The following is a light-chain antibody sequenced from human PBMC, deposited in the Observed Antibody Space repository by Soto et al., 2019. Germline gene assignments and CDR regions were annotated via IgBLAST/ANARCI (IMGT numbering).Light chain of an antibody. V-gene: IGKV3-20*01. CDR3: QQYAGSRT. CDR1: QSVSSSY. Sequence: EIVLTQSPGTLSLPPGDRASLSCRASQSVSSSYLAWYQQKPGQAPRLLIYGASSRATGIPDRFSGSGSGTDFTLTISRLEPEDFAVYYCQQYAGSRTFGQGTKVDIK. CDR2: GAS. J-gene: IGKJ1*01.